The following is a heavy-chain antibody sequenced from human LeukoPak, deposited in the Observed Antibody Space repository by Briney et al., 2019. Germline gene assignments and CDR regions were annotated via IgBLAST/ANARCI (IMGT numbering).Heavy chain of an antibody. CDR3: ARGVYIAAAQYGY. Sequence: SGTLSLTCTISGGSISSYYWSWIRQPPGKGLEWIGYIYYSGTTNYNPSLKSRVTISVDTSKNQFSLKLGSVTAADTAVYYCARGVYIAAAQYGYWGQGTLVTVSS. J-gene: IGHJ4*02. CDR1: GGSISSYY. CDR2: IYYSGTT. D-gene: IGHD6-13*01. V-gene: IGHV4-59*01.